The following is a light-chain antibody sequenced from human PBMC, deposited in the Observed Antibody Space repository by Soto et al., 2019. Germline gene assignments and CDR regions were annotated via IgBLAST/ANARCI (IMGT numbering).Light chain of an antibody. J-gene: IGKJ1*01. CDR3: QQNYITPPWT. CDR2: AAS. V-gene: IGKV1-39*01. Sequence: DVQMTQSPSSLSASVGDRVTITCRASQSIKKSLNWYQQKPGKAPKLLIFAASNLQSGVPSRFSGRGSGTDFTLNISSLQAEDFATYYCQQNYITPPWTFGPGTKVDIK. CDR1: QSIKKS.